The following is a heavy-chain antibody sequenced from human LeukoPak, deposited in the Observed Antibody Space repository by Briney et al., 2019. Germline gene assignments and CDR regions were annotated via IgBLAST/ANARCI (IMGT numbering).Heavy chain of an antibody. J-gene: IGHJ4*02. CDR3: ARGGGVFGVVIPYDY. V-gene: IGHV3-64*01. CDR2: ISSNGGST. D-gene: IGHD3-3*01. Sequence: GGSLRLSGAASGFTFSSYAMHWVRQAPGKGLEYVSAISSNGGSTYYANSAKGRFTISRDNSKNTLYLQMGSLRAEDMAVYYCARGGGVFGVVIPYDYWGQGTLVTVSS. CDR1: GFTFSSYA.